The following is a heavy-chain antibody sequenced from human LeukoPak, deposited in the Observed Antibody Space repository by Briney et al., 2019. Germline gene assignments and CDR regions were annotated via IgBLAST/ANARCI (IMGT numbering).Heavy chain of an antibody. CDR3: ANDRRRCSPHGCYLSFYYYGMDV. J-gene: IGHJ6*04. Sequence: PGGSLRLSCAASGFPFSSHGMHWVRQAPGKGLEWVATISYDGTNQDYADSAKGRFTISRDNSKNTLFLQMNSLRAEDTAVYYCANDRRRCSPHGCYLSFYYYGMDVWGKGTTVTVSS. CDR1: GFPFSSHG. D-gene: IGHD2-15*01. V-gene: IGHV3-30*18. CDR2: ISYDGTNQ.